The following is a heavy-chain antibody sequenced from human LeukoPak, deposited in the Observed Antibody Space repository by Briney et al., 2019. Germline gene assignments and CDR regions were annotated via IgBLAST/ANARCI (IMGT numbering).Heavy chain of an antibody. CDR2: IYSGGST. J-gene: IGHJ4*02. D-gene: IGHD2-15*01. V-gene: IGHV3-53*01. CDR3: ARERRYCSGDNCFSGFDY. CDR1: GFTVSSNY. Sequence: GGSLRLSCAASGFTVSSNYLNWVRQAPGKGLEWVSVIYSGGSTYYADSVKGRFTVSRDNSKNTLYLQMNSLRVEDTAVYYCARERRYCSGDNCFSGFDYWGQGTLVTASS.